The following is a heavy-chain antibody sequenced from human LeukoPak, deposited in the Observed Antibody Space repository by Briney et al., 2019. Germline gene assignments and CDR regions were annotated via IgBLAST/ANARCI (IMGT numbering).Heavy chain of an antibody. Sequence: SGESLKISCKGSGYSFTNYWIAWVRQMPGKGLEWMGSIYPGDSDTRYSPSFQGQVTFSADNSISTAYLQWSSLTASDTAMYYCARAIGAYNWNDRGYYYYYMDVWGKGTTVTISS. CDR1: GYSFTNYW. CDR3: ARAIGAYNWNDRGYYYYYMDV. CDR2: IYPGDSDT. J-gene: IGHJ6*03. V-gene: IGHV5-51*01. D-gene: IGHD1-1*01.